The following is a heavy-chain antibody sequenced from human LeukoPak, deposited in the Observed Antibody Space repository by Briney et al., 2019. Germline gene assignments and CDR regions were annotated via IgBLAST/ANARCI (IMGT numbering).Heavy chain of an antibody. V-gene: IGHV3-30*02. CDR2: IRYDGSNK. Sequence: GGSLRLSCAASGFTFSSYGMHWVRQAPGKGLEWVAFIRYDGSNKYYADSVKGRFTISRDNSKNTLYLQMNSLRAEDTAVYYCAKDLSSSWYGYGYYFDYWGQGTLVTVSS. CDR1: GFTFSSYG. CDR3: AKDLSSSWYGYGYYFDY. D-gene: IGHD6-13*01. J-gene: IGHJ4*02.